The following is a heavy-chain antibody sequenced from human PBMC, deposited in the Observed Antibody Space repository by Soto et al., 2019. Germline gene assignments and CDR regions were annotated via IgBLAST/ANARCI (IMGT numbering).Heavy chain of an antibody. CDR2: IYPGDSDT. D-gene: IGHD6-13*01. CDR3: ARMMAASGTAFDC. CDR1: GYSFISSW. V-gene: IGHV5-51*01. Sequence: GESLKISCQASGYSFISSWIGWVRQMPGKGLEWMGIIYPGDSDTRYSPSLQGQVTISADKSTSTAYLQWSSLKASDTATYYCARMMAASGTAFDCWGQGALVTVSS. J-gene: IGHJ4*02.